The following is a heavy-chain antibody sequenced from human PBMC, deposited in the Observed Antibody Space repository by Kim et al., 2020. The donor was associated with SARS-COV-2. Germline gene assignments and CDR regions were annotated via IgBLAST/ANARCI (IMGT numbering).Heavy chain of an antibody. CDR2: IYYSGST. J-gene: IGHJ3*02. Sequence: SETLSLTCTVSGGSISSGGYYWSWIRQHPGKGLEWIGYIYYSGSTYYNPSLKSRVTISVDTSKNQFSLKLSSVTAADTAVYYCAREGVATIIGAFDIWGQGTMVTVSS. D-gene: IGHD5-12*01. CDR1: GGSISSGGYY. CDR3: AREGVATIIGAFDI. V-gene: IGHV4-31*03.